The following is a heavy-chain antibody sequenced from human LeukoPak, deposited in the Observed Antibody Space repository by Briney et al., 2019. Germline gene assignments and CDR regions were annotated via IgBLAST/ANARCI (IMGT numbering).Heavy chain of an antibody. J-gene: IGHJ4*02. Sequence: GGSLRLSCAASGFTFSSYWMHWVRQAPGRGLVWVSRINSDGSSTSYADSVKGRFTISRDNAKNTLYLQMNSLRAEGTAVYYCARASIAAAGLYYFDYWGQGTLVTVSS. CDR2: INSDGSST. V-gene: IGHV3-74*01. CDR3: ARASIAAAGLYYFDY. D-gene: IGHD6-25*01. CDR1: GFTFSSYW.